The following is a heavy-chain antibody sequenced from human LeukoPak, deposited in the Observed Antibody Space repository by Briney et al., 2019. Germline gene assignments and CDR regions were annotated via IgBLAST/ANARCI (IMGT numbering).Heavy chain of an antibody. J-gene: IGHJ4*02. V-gene: IGHV3-20*04. CDR1: GFTFSNYW. CDR3: ARDSSDGGTSSYRQSDY. CDR2: INWNGGST. Sequence: PGGSLRLSCAASGFTFSNYWMSWVRQAPGKGLEWVSGINWNGGSTGYADSVKGRFTISRDNAKNSLYLQMNNLSAEDTAVYYCARDSSDGGTSSYRQSDYWGQGTLVTVSS. D-gene: IGHD3-16*02.